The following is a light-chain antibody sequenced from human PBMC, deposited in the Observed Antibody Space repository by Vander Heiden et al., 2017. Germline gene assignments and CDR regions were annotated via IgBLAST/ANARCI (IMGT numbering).Light chain of an antibody. J-gene: IGLJ3*02. V-gene: IGLV1-51*01. Sequence: QPVLTQPPSVSPPPGQKATIPCSGSSSNIGKNYVSWYQQFQGTTPKLLISDNYKRPSGIPDRFAGSKSGTSATLGITGLQTGDEADYYCSTWDTSLSAVVFGGGTKVNVL. CDR1: SSNIGKNY. CDR2: DNY. CDR3: STWDTSLSAVV.